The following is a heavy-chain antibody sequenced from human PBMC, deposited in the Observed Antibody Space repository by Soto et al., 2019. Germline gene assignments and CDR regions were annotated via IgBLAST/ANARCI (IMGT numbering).Heavy chain of an antibody. CDR2: IIPLFGTT. Sequence: QVQLVQSGAEVKKPGSSVKVSCKTSGDTFTSYAINWVLQAPGQGLEWVGGIIPLFGTTDNAQKFQGRVTITADASTNTAYLDLSSLTSEDTAIYYCARHLLAVAGSSGDWGQGTLVTVSS. J-gene: IGHJ4*02. CDR1: GDTFTSYA. V-gene: IGHV1-69*01. CDR3: ARHLLAVAGSSGD. D-gene: IGHD6-19*01.